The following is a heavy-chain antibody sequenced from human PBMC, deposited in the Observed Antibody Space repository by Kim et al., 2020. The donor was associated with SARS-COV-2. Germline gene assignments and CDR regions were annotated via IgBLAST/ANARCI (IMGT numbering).Heavy chain of an antibody. CDR1: GFTFSSYS. D-gene: IGHD2-2*01. V-gene: IGHV3-21*01. CDR3: ARGEAIVVVPAATFDY. J-gene: IGHJ4*02. CDR2: ISTSSSYI. Sequence: GGSLRLSCAASGFTFSSYSMNWVRQAPGKGLEWVSSISTSSSYIFYADSVKGRFTISRDNAKNSLYLQMNSLRAEDTAVYYCARGEAIVVVPAATFDYWGQGTLVTVSS.